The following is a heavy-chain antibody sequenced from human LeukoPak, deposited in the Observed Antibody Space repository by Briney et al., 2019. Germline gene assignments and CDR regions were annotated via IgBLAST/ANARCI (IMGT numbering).Heavy chain of an antibody. CDR1: GGSISGYY. CDR2: IYTSGST. CDR3: ARERDSSAYFDY. Sequence: SETLSLTCTVSGGSISGYYWSWIRQPAGKGLEWIGRIYTSGSTTCNPSLKSRVDMSVDTSKNQFSLKLSSVTAADTAVYYCARERDSSAYFDYWGQGTLVTVSS. V-gene: IGHV4-4*07. D-gene: IGHD3-22*01. J-gene: IGHJ4*02.